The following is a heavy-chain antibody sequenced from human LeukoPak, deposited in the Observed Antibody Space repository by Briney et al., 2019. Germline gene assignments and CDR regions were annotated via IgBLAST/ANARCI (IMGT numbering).Heavy chain of an antibody. CDR1: GFTFSSYG. V-gene: IGHV3-23*01. J-gene: IGHJ4*02. CDR2: ITGSGSST. D-gene: IGHD4-23*01. CDR3: AKRSGGNSGFDY. Sequence: GGSLRLSCAASGFTFSSYGMSWVRQAPGEGLEWVSLITGSGSSTYYADSVKGRFTNSRDNFKNTLYLQMNSLSAEDTAVYYCAKRSGGNSGFDYWGQGILVTVSS.